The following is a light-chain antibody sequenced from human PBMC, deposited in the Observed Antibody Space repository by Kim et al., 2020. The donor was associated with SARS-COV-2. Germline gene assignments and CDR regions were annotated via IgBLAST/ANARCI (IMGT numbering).Light chain of an antibody. CDR1: SSDVGGYDY. CDR2: DVT. CDR3: CSYAGRYIL. J-gene: IGLJ3*02. V-gene: IGLV2-11*01. Sequence: QSALTQPRSVTGSPGQSVTISCTGTSSDVGGYDYVSWYQQHPGKAPELMIFDVTKRPSGVPDRFSGSKSGNTASLTISGLQAEDEADYHCCSYAGRYILFGGGTKVTVL.